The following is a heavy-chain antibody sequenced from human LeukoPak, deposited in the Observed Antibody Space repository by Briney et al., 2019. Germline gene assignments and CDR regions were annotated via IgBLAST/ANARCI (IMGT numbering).Heavy chain of an antibody. CDR1: GGSLSGYY. CDR2: INHSGST. D-gene: IGHD1-26*01. J-gene: IGHJ4*02. CDR3: ARDSGTYDFNY. Sequence: SETLSLTCAVYGGSLSGYYWSWIRGPPGKGLEWSGEINHSGSTNYNPSLKSRVTISVDTSKNQISLKLSSVTAADTAVYYCARDSGTYDFNYWGQGTLVTVSS. V-gene: IGHV4-34*01.